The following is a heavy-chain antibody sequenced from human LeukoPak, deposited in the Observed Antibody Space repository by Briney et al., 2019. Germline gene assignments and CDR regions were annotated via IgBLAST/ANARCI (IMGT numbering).Heavy chain of an antibody. CDR1: GFTFSSYA. CDR3: ARDVAGVIGSSSGHY. D-gene: IGHD6-6*01. V-gene: IGHV3-30-3*01. J-gene: IGHJ4*02. CDR2: ISYDGSNK. Sequence: GGSLRLSCAASGFTFSSYAMHWVRQAPGKGLEWVAVISYDGSNKYYADSVKGRFTISRDNSKNTLYLQMNSLRAEDTAVYYCARDVAGVIGSSSGHYWGQGTLVTVSS.